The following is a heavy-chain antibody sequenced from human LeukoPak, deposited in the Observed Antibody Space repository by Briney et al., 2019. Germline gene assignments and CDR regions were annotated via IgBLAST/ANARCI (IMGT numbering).Heavy chain of an antibody. J-gene: IGHJ4*02. CDR3: AREANYDFWSGPTHYFDC. CDR1: GFTFSSSW. D-gene: IGHD3-3*01. Sequence: GGSLRLSCAASGFTFSSSWMSWVRQAPGKGLEWVANIKQDGSEKYYVDSVKGRVTISRDNAKNSLYLQMNSLRAEDTAVYYCAREANYDFWSGPTHYFDCWGQGTLVTVSS. V-gene: IGHV3-7*01. CDR2: IKQDGSEK.